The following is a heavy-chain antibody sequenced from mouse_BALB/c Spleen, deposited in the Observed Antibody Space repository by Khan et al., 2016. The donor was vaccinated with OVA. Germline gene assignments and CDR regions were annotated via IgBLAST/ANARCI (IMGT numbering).Heavy chain of an antibody. J-gene: IGHJ4*01. CDR2: IYFSGSI. CDR3: TRDGNYMDY. CDR1: GYSITSGYA. V-gene: IGHV3-1*02. D-gene: IGHD2-1*01. Sequence: VQLKESGPDLVKPSQSLSLTCTVTGYSITSGYAWHWIRQFPGNKLEWMAYIYFSGSINYNPSLKSRISVTRATSKYQFFLQLNSVTSEDTATYYCTRDGNYMDYWGQGTSVTVSS.